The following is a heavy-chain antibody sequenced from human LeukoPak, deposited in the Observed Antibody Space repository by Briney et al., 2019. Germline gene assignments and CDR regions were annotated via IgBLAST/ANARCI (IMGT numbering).Heavy chain of an antibody. CDR3: ARDLPRSGRDAFDI. CDR1: GGSISSYY. V-gene: IGHV4-59*01. CDR2: IYYSGNT. D-gene: IGHD3-10*01. Sequence: PSETLSLTCTVSGGSISSYYWSWIRQPPGKGLEWIGYIYYSGNTHYNPSLESRVTISVDTSKNQLSLKLSSVTATDTAVYYCARDLPRSGRDAFDIWGQGTMVTVSS. J-gene: IGHJ3*02.